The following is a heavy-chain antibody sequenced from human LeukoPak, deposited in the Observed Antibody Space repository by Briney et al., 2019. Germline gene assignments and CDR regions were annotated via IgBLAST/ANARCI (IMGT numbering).Heavy chain of an antibody. J-gene: IGHJ5*02. CDR1: GFTFTSYG. CDR3: AKPISGGLAVTADWFDP. CDR2: ISANNDNT. D-gene: IGHD6-19*01. V-gene: IGHV1-18*01. Sequence: ASVKVSCKASGFTFTSYGISWVRQAPGQGLEWMGWISANNDNTNYAQKLQGRVTMTTETSTSTAYMELRSLRSDDTAVYYCAKPISGGLAVTADWFDPWGQGTLVTVSS.